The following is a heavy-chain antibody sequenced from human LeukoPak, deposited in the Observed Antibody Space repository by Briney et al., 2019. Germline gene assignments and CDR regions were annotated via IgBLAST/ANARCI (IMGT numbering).Heavy chain of an antibody. CDR2: IYYSGST. CDR1: GGSVSSGSYY. D-gene: IGHD3-3*01. J-gene: IGHJ3*02. Sequence: SETLSLTCTVSGGSVSSGSYYWSWIRQPPGKGLEWIGYIYYSGSTNYNPSLKSRVTISVDTSKNQFSLKLSSVTAADTAVYYCARGRQYYDFWSGYGGSGAFDIWGQGTMVTVSS. CDR3: ARGRQYYDFWSGYGGSGAFDI. V-gene: IGHV4-61*01.